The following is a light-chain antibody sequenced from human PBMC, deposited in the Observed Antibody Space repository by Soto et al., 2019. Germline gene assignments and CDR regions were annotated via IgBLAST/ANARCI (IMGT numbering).Light chain of an antibody. CDR2: GAS. CDR1: QSVSSN. Sequence: EIVMTQSPATLSVSPGERATLSCRASQSVSSNLAWYHQKPGQVPRLLIYGASTRATGIPARFSGSGSGTALTRTISSLQSEDFTVYSCQHYKNWPHTCGQGTLLEIK. V-gene: IGKV3-15*01. CDR3: QHYKNWPHT. J-gene: IGKJ5*01.